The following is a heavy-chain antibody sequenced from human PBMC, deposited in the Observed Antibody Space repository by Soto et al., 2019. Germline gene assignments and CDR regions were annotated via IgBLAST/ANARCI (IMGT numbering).Heavy chain of an antibody. CDR1: GFSFSDAW. Sequence: EVQLVESGGGSVKPGGSLRLSCAASGFSFSDAWLNWVRQAPGKGLEWVGRVKSKTDGETADYATFVKGRFTISRDDSKNALYLQMNSLKTEDTAVYYCAAERAYFHGSNGYLSIDFWGQGTLVTVSS. V-gene: IGHV3-15*07. D-gene: IGHD3-22*01. CDR2: VKSKTDGETA. CDR3: AAERAYFHGSNGYLSIDF. J-gene: IGHJ4*02.